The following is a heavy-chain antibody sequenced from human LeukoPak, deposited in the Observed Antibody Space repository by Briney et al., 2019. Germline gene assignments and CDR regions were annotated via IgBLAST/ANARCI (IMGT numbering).Heavy chain of an antibody. J-gene: IGHJ4*02. CDR2: ISYDGNIK. CDR1: GFTFSAYA. D-gene: IGHD4/OR15-4a*01. CDR3: ARDRSANSRVYYFDY. Sequence: PGGSLRLSCAASGFTFSAYAMHWVRQAPGKGLEWVAIISYDGNIKYQADSVKGRFTISRDDSKNTLYPQMNSLRAEDTAVYYCARDRSANSRVYYFDYWGQGTLVTVSS. V-gene: IGHV3-30-3*01.